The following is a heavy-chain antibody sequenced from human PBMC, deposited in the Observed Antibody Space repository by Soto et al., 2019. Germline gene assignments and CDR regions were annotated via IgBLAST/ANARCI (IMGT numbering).Heavy chain of an antibody. V-gene: IGHV1-18*01. CDR3: ATCAADIVVVVAATPIPAFDY. Sequence: ASVKVSCKASGYTFTSYGISWVRQAPGQGLEWMGWISAYNGNTNYAQKLQGRVTMTTDTSTSTAYMELRSLRAEDTAVYYCATCAADIVVVVAATPIPAFDYWGQGTLVTVSS. CDR1: GYTFTSYG. CDR2: ISAYNGNT. J-gene: IGHJ4*02. D-gene: IGHD2-15*01.